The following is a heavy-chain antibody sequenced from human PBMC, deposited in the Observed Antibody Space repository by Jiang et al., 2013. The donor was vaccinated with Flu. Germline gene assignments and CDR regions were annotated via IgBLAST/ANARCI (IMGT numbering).Heavy chain of an antibody. D-gene: IGHD4-17*01. J-gene: IGHJ6*02. Sequence: SGAEVKKPGASVKVSCKASGYTFTGYYMHWVRQAPGQGLEWMGWINPNSGGTNYAQKFQGWVTMTRDTSISTAYMELSRLRSDDTAVYYCARSGNDYGDYATKYYYYGMDVWGQGTTVTVSS. CDR2: INPNSGGT. CDR3: ARSGNDYGDYATKYYYYGMDV. V-gene: IGHV1-2*04. CDR1: GYTFTGYY.